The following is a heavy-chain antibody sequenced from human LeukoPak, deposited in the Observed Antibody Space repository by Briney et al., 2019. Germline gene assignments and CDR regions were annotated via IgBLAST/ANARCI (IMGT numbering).Heavy chain of an antibody. D-gene: IGHD1-26*01. J-gene: IGHJ4*02. V-gene: IGHV1-2*02. CDR3: ASWSLYSGRYDDY. CDR1: GYTFTGYY. CDR2: INPNSGGT. Sequence: GASVKVSCKASGYTFTGYYMHWVRQAPGQGLEWMGWINPNSGGTNYAQKFQGRVTMTRDTYISTAYMELSRLRSNDTAVYYCASWSLYSGRYDDYWGQGTLVTVSS.